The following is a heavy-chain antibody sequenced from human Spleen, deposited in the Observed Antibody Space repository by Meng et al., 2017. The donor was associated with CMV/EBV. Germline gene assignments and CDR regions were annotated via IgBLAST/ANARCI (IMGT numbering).Heavy chain of an antibody. CDR2: IYTSGST. V-gene: IGHV4-61*02. CDR3: ARADDYGPFDY. CDR1: GGSISSGSYY. D-gene: IGHD4-17*01. Sequence: QGELHASGPGLLKPSQTLSRTCTVSGGSISSGSYYWSWIRQPAGKGLEWIGRIYTSGSTNYNPSLKSRVTMSVDTSKNQFSLKLSSVAAADTAVYYCARADDYGPFDYWGQGTLVTVSS. J-gene: IGHJ4*02.